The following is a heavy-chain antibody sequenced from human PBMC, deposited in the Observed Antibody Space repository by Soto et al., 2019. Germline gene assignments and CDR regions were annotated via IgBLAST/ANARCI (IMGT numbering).Heavy chain of an antibody. D-gene: IGHD2-21*02. V-gene: IGHV3-73*02. CDR3: TRLEESGCAGDDCYSVFDH. CDR2: IRSKSKTYAT. CDR1: GFIFSDSA. Sequence: EVQLVESGGGLVQPGGSLKLSCAASGFIFSDSAVHWVRQAPEKGLEWIARIRSKSKTYATAYVASVQGRFTVSRDDSKNTAYLEMNSLKTEDTAIYYCTRLEESGCAGDDCYSVFDHWGPGTPVTVSS. J-gene: IGHJ4*02.